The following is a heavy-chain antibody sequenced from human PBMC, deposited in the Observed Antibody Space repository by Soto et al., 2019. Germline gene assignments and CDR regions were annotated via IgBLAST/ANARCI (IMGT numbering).Heavy chain of an antibody. CDR3: TRSSSLDFDF. V-gene: IGHV3-49*04. Sequence: GGSLRLSCTTSGFTFGDYALSWVRQAPGKGLEWVGFIRRNAYGGTTDYAASVKGRFTISSDDSKSIAYLQMNSQRTEDTALYYCTRSSSLDFDFWGQGTLVTVSS. J-gene: IGHJ4*02. CDR2: IRRNAYGGTT. D-gene: IGHD3-16*01. CDR1: GFTFGDYA.